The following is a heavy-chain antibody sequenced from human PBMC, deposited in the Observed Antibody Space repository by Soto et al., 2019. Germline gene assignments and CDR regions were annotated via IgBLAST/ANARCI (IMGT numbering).Heavy chain of an antibody. J-gene: IGHJ6*02. D-gene: IGHD3-16*01. CDR3: ARDVPLNYYDGTFSYYAMDV. Sequence: SVKVSCKASGGTFSSHAISWVRQAPGQGLEWMGGIIPFVKAANYAQKFQGRVTITADDSTSTAYMDLYSLRSEDTAVYYCARDVPLNYYDGTFSYYAMDVWGQGTTVTVSS. CDR2: IIPFVKAA. V-gene: IGHV1-69*13. CDR1: GGTFSSHA.